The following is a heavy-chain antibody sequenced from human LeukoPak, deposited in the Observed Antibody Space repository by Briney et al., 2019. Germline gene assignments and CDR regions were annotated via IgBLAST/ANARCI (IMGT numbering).Heavy chain of an antibody. J-gene: IGHJ4*02. Sequence: SETLSLTCTVSGGSISSGGYSWSWIRQHPGKGLEWIGYIYYSGSTYHNPSLKSRVTISVDTSKNQFSLKLSSVTAADTAVYYCARAPYSNYGIDYWGQGTLVTVSS. V-gene: IGHV4-31*03. CDR3: ARAPYSNYGIDY. CDR1: GGSISSGGYS. CDR2: IYYSGST. D-gene: IGHD4-11*01.